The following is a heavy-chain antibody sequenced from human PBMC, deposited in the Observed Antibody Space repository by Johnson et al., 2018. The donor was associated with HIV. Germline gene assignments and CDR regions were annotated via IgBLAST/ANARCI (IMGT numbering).Heavy chain of an antibody. CDR3: AKHNGNSLYWYAFDI. CDR2: IYSGGST. D-gene: IGHD5/OR15-5a*01. CDR1: LFPLDHYG. J-gene: IGHJ3*02. V-gene: IGHV3-66*04. Sequence: VPLVESAGGVVRPGGSLRLSCATSLFPLDHYGMSRVRQAPGKGLEWVSVIYSGGSTYYADSVKGRFTISRDNSKNTLYLQMDSLRAEDTAVYYCAKHNGNSLYWYAFDIWGQGTMVTVSS.